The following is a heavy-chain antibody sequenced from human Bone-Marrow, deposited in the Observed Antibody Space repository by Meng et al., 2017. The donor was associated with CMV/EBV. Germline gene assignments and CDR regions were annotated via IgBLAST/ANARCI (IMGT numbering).Heavy chain of an antibody. V-gene: IGHV5-51*01. Sequence: GGSLRLSCKGSGYSFTSYWIGWVRQMPGKGLEWMGIIYPGDSDTRYSPSFQGQVTISADKSISTAYLQWSSLKASDTAMYYCARRLGGSYYDILTGYYNPHAFDIWGQGTMVTVSS. CDR3: ARRLGGSYYDILTGYYNPHAFDI. D-gene: IGHD3-9*01. CDR1: GYSFTSYW. CDR2: IYPGDSDT. J-gene: IGHJ3*02.